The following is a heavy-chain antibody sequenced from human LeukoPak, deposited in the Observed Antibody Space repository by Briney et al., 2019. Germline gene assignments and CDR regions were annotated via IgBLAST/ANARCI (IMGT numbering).Heavy chain of an antibody. J-gene: IGHJ3*02. Sequence: SETLSLTCAVYGGSFSGYYWSWIRQPPGKGLEWIGEINHSGSTNYNPSLESRVTISVDKSKNQFSLKLSSVTAADTAVYYCARDKNYDHAFDIWGQGTMVTVSS. CDR3: ARDKNYDHAFDI. V-gene: IGHV4-34*01. D-gene: IGHD3-3*01. CDR1: GGSFSGYY. CDR2: INHSGST.